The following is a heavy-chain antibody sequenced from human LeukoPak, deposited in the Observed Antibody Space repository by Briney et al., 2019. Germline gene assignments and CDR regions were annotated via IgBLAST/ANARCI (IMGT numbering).Heavy chain of an antibody. CDR1: GGTFSSYA. D-gene: IGHD6-13*01. CDR3: ARWSYSSPTYYYYYYMDV. V-gene: IGHV1-69*05. Sequence: GGSLRLSCAASGGTFSSYAISWVRQAPGQGLEWMGGIIPIFGTANYAQKFQGRVTITTDESTSTAYMELSSLRSEDTAVYYCARWSYSSPTYYYYYYMDVWGKGTTVTVSS. CDR2: IIPIFGTA. J-gene: IGHJ6*03.